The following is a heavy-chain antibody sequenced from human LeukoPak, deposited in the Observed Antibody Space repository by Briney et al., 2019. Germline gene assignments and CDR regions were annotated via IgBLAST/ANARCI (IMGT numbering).Heavy chain of an antibody. CDR2: TQTIGST. CDR3: ARDASRYCSGGSCDPGWFDP. J-gene: IGHJ5*02. CDR1: AGSIRSYH. Sequence: PSETLSLTCTVSAGSIRSYHWSWIRQPAGKGLEWIGRTQTIGSTNYNPSLKSRVTVSGDNSKTQFSLRLTYVAAADTAVYYCARDASRYCSGGSCDPGWFDPWGQGILVIVSS. V-gene: IGHV4-4*07. D-gene: IGHD2-15*01.